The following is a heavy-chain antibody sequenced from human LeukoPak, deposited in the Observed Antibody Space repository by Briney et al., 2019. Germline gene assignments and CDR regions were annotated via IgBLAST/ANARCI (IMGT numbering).Heavy chain of an antibody. CDR2: INHSGST. J-gene: IGHJ5*02. CDR3: ARVDEAYNWFDP. Sequence: PSETLSLTCAVYGGSFSGYYRSWIRQPPGKGLEWIGEINHSGSTNYNPSLKSRVTISVDTSKNQFSLKLSSVTAADTAVYYCARVDEAYNWFDPWGQGTLVTVSS. CDR1: GGSFSGYY. V-gene: IGHV4-34*01.